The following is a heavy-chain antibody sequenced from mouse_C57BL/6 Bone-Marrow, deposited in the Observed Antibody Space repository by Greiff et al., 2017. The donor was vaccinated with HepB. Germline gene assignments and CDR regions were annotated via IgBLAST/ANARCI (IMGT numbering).Heavy chain of an antibody. V-gene: IGHV1-15*01. D-gene: IGHD2-4*01. CDR2: IDPETGGT. CDR1: GYTFTDYD. Sequence: QVQLQQSGAELVRPGASVTLSCKASGYTFTDYDMHWVKQTPVHGLEWIGAIDPETGGTAYKQKFKGKAILTADKSSSTAYMELRSLTSEDSAVYYSTRGGLRDPYAMDYWGQGTSVTVSS. CDR3: TRGGLRDPYAMDY. J-gene: IGHJ4*01.